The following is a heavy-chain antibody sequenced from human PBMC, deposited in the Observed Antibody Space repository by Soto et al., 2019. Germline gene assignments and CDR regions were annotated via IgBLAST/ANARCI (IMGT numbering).Heavy chain of an antibody. D-gene: IGHD3-10*01. CDR2: VFYSGAA. J-gene: IGHJ4*02. CDR3: ARAGFSYGHLLF. CDR1: GGPIKTGDYY. V-gene: IGHV4-30-4*01. Sequence: SETLSLTCNVSGGPIKTGDYYWNWIRQPPGKGLEWIGYVFYSGAANYSPSLKSRAAISMDTSKNQFSLSLTSVTAADTAVYYCARAGFSYGHLLFWGQGIRVTVSS.